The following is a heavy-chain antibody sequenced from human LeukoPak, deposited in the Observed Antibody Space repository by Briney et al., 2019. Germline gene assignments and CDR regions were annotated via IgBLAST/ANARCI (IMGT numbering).Heavy chain of an antibody. CDR1: GYTFTSYD. D-gene: IGHD3-22*01. V-gene: IGHV1-8*01. CDR3: ARLTYYYDSTGWYFDL. J-gene: IGHJ2*01. Sequence: ASVKVSCKASGYTFTSYDINRVRQATGQGLEWMGWMNPNSGNTGYAQKFQGRVTMTRNTSISTAYMELSSLRSEDTAVYYCARLTYYYDSTGWYFDLWGRGTLVTVSS. CDR2: MNPNSGNT.